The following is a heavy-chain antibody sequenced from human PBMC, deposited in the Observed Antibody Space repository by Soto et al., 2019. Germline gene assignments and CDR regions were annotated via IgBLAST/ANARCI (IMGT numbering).Heavy chain of an antibody. CDR3: AMSDDVISHEGPISFY. CDR1: GGTFSSYT. CDR2: IIPIIGKA. Sequence: QVQLVQSGAEVQKPGSSVKVSCKASGGTFSSYTFIWVRQAPGQGLEWMGRIIPIIGKATSAQNFQGRVTITADKSTSTANLELSSLRSEDTAVYYCAMSDDVISHEGPISFYWGQGTLVTVSS. D-gene: IGHD3-16*01. V-gene: IGHV1-69*02. J-gene: IGHJ4*02.